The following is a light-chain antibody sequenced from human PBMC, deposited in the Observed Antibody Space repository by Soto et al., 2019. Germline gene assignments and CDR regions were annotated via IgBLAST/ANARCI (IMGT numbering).Light chain of an antibody. V-gene: IGLV2-14*01. J-gene: IGLJ2*01. CDR2: EDT. CDR3: TSYSYTLGLLV. CDR1: FTYIGTYKF. Sequence: QSALTQPASVSGSPGQSITISCTGTFTYIGTYKFVSWYQFHPDAFPKLIIYEDTHRPSGVSDRFSGSKSGASASLTISVLRCEDESFYFCTSYSYTLGLLVFGVWTQLTVL.